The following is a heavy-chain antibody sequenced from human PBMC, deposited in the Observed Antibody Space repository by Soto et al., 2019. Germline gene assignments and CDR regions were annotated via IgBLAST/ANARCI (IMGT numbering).Heavy chain of an antibody. D-gene: IGHD3-22*01. CDR1: GVTFSSYA. CDR3: ASNYYDSSGPFDY. V-gene: IGHV1-69*13. Sequence: SVKVSCKASGVTFSSYAISWVRQAPGQGLEWMGGIIPIFGTANYAQKFQGRVTITADESTSTAYMELSSLRSEDTAVYYCASNYYDSSGPFDYWGQGTLVTVSS. CDR2: IIPIFGTA. J-gene: IGHJ4*02.